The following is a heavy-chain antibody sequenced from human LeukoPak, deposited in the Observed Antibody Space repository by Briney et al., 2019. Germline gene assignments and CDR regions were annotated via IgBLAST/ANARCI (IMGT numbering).Heavy chain of an antibody. CDR2: IQYDGSNK. D-gene: IGHD3-3*01. Sequence: PGGSLRLSCAGSGFTVRTHGMHWVRQAPGKGLEWVAYIQYDGSNKQYADSVKGRLSISRDNSENILYLQMNSLRAEDTAVYYCARDRGITIFGVLDYWGQGTLVTVSS. J-gene: IGHJ4*02. CDR1: GFTVRTHG. CDR3: ARDRGITIFGVLDY. V-gene: IGHV3-30*02.